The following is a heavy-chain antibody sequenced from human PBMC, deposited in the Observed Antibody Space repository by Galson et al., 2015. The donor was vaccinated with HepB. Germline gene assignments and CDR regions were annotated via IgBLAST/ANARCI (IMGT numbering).Heavy chain of an antibody. J-gene: IGHJ4*02. D-gene: IGHD6-19*01. Sequence: SVKVSCKASGYTFTSYVISWVRQAPGQGLEWLGRISGYNGHTNYAQNLQNKVTMTTDTSTSTAYLELRRLKSDDTAIYYCARGGTGSDYWGPGTLVTVSS. CDR3: ARGGTGSDY. V-gene: IGHV1-18*04. CDR2: ISGYNGHT. CDR1: GYTFTSYV.